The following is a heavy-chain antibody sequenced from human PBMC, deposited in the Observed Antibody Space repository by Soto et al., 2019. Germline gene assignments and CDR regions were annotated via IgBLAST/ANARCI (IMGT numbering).Heavy chain of an antibody. CDR3: ARAGLDREWLVYFDY. D-gene: IGHD6-19*01. V-gene: IGHV3-30-3*01. Sequence: QVQLVESGGGVVQPGRSLRLSCAASGFTFSSCAMHWVRQAPGKGLEWVAVISYDGSNKYYADSVKGRFTISRDNSKNTLYLQMNSLRAEDTAVYYCARAGLDREWLVYFDYWGQGTLVTVSS. CDR1: GFTFSSCA. J-gene: IGHJ4*02. CDR2: ISYDGSNK.